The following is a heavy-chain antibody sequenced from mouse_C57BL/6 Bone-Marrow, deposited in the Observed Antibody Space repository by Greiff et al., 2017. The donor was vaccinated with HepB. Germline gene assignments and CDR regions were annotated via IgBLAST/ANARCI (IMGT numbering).Heavy chain of an antibody. CDR3: ARPTYDYDSWFAY. CDR2: ISSGSITI. J-gene: IGHJ3*01. CDR1: GFTFSDYG. Sequence: EVQLVESGGGLVKPGGSLKLSCAASGFTFSDYGMHWVRQAPEKGLEWVAYISSGSITIYYADTVKGRFTISRDNAKNTLFLQMTSLRSEDTAMYYCARPTYDYDSWFAYWGQGTLVTVSA. V-gene: IGHV5-17*01. D-gene: IGHD2-4*01.